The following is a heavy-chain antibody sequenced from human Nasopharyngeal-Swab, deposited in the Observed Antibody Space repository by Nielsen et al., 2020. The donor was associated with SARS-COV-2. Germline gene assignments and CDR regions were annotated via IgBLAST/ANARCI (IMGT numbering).Heavy chain of an antibody. V-gene: IGHV3-33*01. Sequence: SLKISCAASGFTFSSYGMHWVRQAPGKGLEWVAVIWYDGSNKYYADSVKGRFTISRGNSKNTLYLQMNSLRAEDTAVYYCARESYGANEGAFDIWGQGTMVTVSS. CDR2: IWYDGSNK. J-gene: IGHJ3*02. D-gene: IGHD4-17*01. CDR1: GFTFSSYG. CDR3: ARESYGANEGAFDI.